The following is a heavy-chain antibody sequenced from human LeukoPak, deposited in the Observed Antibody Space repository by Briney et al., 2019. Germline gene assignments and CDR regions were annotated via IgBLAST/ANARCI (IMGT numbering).Heavy chain of an antibody. J-gene: IGHJ1*01. V-gene: IGHV3-15*01. Sequence: PGGSLRLSCAASGFILNNAWMSWVRQAPGKGLEWLGRIKRETDGGTIDYAAPVKGRFTISRDDSRNTLYQQMDSLKIEDTAVYYCTTDRYYDNSELQFQHWGQGTLVTVSS. CDR2: IKRETDGGTI. CDR3: TTDRYYDNSELQFQH. CDR1: GFILNNAW. D-gene: IGHD3-22*01.